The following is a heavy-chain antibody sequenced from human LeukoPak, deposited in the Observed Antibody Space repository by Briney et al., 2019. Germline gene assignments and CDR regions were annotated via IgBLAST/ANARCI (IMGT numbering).Heavy chain of an antibody. D-gene: IGHD6-19*01. CDR2: IRYDGSNK. Sequence: GGSLRLSCAASGFTFSSYGMHWVRQAPGKGLEWVAFIRYDGSNKYYADSVKGRFTISRDNSKNTLYLQMNSLRAEDTALYYCAKDNGGSGWYRGAFDIWGQGTMVTVSS. CDR1: GFTFSSYG. V-gene: IGHV3-30*02. CDR3: AKDNGGSGWYRGAFDI. J-gene: IGHJ3*02.